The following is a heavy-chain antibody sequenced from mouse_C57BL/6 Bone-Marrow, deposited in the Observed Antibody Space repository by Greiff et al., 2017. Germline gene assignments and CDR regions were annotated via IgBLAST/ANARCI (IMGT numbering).Heavy chain of an antibody. CDR1: GYAFTNYL. J-gene: IGHJ3*01. Sequence: VQLQQSGAELVRPGTSVKVSCKASGYAFTNYLIEWVKQRPGQGLEWIGAIDPETGGTAYNQKFKGKAILTADKSSSTAYMELRSLTSDDSAVYYCTGAMITTGFAYWGQGTLVTVAA. CDR3: TGAMITTGFAY. D-gene: IGHD2-4*01. V-gene: IGHV1-54*01. CDR2: IDPETGGT.